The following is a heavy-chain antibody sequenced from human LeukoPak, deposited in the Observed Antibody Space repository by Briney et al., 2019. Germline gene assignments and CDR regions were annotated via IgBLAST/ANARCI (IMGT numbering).Heavy chain of an antibody. V-gene: IGHV5-51*01. CDR2: IYPGDSDT. Sequence: HGESLKISCKGSGYSFTSYWNGWVRQMPGKGLEWMGIIYPGDSDTRYSPSFQGQVTISADKSISTAYLQWSSLKASDTAMYYCARHSYYYGSGSPEDYYYYMDVWGKGTTVTVSS. CDR1: GYSFTSYW. D-gene: IGHD3-10*01. J-gene: IGHJ6*03. CDR3: ARHSYYYGSGSPEDYYYYMDV.